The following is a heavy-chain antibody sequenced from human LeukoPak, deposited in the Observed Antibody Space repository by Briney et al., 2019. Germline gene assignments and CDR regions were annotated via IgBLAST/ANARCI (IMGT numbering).Heavy chain of an antibody. CDR2: ISGSGGST. V-gene: IGHV3-23*01. D-gene: IGHD2-2*01. J-gene: IGHJ6*03. CDR3: AKDQERHIVVVPAAPKYYYYYYYMDV. Sequence: PGGSLRLSCAASGFTFSSYAMSWVRQAPGKGLEWVSAISGSGGSTYYAYSVKGRFTISRDNSKNTPYLQMNSLRAEDTAVYYCAKDQERHIVVVPAAPKYYYYYYYMDVWGKGTTVTVSS. CDR1: GFTFSSYA.